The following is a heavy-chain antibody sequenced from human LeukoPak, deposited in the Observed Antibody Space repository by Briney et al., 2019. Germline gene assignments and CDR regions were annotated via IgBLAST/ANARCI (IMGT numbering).Heavy chain of an antibody. CDR2: IIPIFGTA. CDR1: GYTFTGYY. CDR3: ARDVRHRYCSSTSCYRGWLDP. Sequence: SVKVSCKASGYTFTGYYMHWVRQAPGQGLEWMGGIIPIFGTANYAQKFQGRVTITADESTSTAYMELSSLRSEDTAVYYCARDVRHRYCSSTSCYRGWLDPWGQGTLVTVSS. D-gene: IGHD2-2*01. J-gene: IGHJ5*02. V-gene: IGHV1-69*13.